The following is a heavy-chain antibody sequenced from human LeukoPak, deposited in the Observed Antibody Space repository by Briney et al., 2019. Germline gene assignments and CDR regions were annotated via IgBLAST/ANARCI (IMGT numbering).Heavy chain of an antibody. CDR2: VSAYNGNT. CDR1: GYTFTSYG. D-gene: IGHD6-19*01. J-gene: IGHJ4*02. Sequence: ASVKVSCKASGYTFTSYGISWVRQAPGQGLEWMGWVSAYNGNTNYAQKLQGRVTMTTDTTTSTAYMELRSLRSDDTAVYYCASEVAGYYFDYWGQGTLVTVSS. CDR3: ASEVAGYYFDY. V-gene: IGHV1-18*01.